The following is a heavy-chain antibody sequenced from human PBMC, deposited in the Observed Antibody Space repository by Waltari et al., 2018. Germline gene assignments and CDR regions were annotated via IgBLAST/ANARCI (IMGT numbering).Heavy chain of an antibody. CDR2: IVPSDSET. V-gene: IGHV5-10-1*03. Sequence: EVRLVQSGAEVKKAGESLRISCEGSGYTFTNYWISWVRQMPGKGLEWLGRIVPSDSETNYSPSLQGHVTISVDTSKSVAYLQWSSLKASDFAIYYCTRGYTEGTIAPEGYWGQGTLVTVSS. CDR3: TRGYTEGTIAPEGY. J-gene: IGHJ4*02. CDR1: GYTFTNYW. D-gene: IGHD3-16*02.